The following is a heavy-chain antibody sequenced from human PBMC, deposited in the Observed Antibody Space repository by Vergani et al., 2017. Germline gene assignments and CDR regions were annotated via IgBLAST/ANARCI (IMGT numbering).Heavy chain of an antibody. V-gene: IGHV4-34*01. D-gene: IGHD2-2*01. J-gene: IGHJ5*02. Sequence: QVQLQQWGAGLLKPSETLSLTCAVYGGSFSGYYWSWIRQPPGKGLEWIGEINHSGSTNYNPSLKSRVTISVDTSKNQFSLKLSSVTAADTAVYYCASQLLLNWFDPWGQGTLVTVSS. CDR1: GGSFSGYY. CDR2: INHSGST. CDR3: ASQLLLNWFDP.